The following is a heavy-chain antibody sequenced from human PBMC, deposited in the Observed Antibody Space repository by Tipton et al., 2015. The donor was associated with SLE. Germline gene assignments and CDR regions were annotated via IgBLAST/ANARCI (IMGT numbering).Heavy chain of an antibody. Sequence: TLSLTCTVSGGSISSSSYYWGWIRQPPGKGLEWIGSIYYSGSTYYNTSLKSRVTISVDTSKNQFSLKLSSVTAADTAVYYCARVGAGATSGAFDIWGQGTMVTVSS. CDR2: IYYSGST. CDR1: GGSISSSSYY. V-gene: IGHV4-39*01. D-gene: IGHD1-26*01. CDR3: ARVGAGATSGAFDI. J-gene: IGHJ3*02.